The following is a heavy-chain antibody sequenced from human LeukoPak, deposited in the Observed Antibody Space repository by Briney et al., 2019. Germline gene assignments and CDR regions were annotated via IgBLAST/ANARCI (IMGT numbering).Heavy chain of an antibody. D-gene: IGHD1-26*01. V-gene: IGHV4-59*01. CDR3: AKAWELADY. CDR1: GGSISSYY. J-gene: IGHJ4*02. Sequence: SETLSLTCTVSGGSISSYYWSWIRQPPGKGLECIGYIYYSGSTNYNPPLKSRVTISVDTSKNQFSLKLSSVTAADTAVYYCAKAWELADYWGQGTLVTVSS. CDR2: IYYSGST.